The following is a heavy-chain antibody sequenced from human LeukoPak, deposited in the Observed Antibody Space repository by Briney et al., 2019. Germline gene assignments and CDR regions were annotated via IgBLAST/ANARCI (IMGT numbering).Heavy chain of an antibody. V-gene: IGHV4-59*01. D-gene: IGHD5-18*01. CDR3: ARVGSGYSYGYIDY. J-gene: IGHJ4*02. CDR1: GGSISSYC. Sequence: SETLSLTCTVSGGSISSYCWSWIRQPPGKGLEWIGYIYYSGSTNYNPSLKSRVTISVDTSKNQFSLKLSSVTAADTAVYYCARVGSGYSYGYIDYWGQGTLVTVSS. CDR2: IYYSGST.